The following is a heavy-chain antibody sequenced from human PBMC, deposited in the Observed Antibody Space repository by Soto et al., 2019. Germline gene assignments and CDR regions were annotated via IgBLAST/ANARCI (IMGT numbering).Heavy chain of an antibody. CDR3: ARVPHIVVVTAIPEAFDY. V-gene: IGHV3-11*01. CDR1: GFTFSDYY. D-gene: IGHD2-21*02. J-gene: IGHJ4*02. Sequence: QVQLVEPGGGLVKPGGSLRLSCAASGFTFSDYYMCWIRQAPGKGLEWVSYISSSGSTIYYADSVKGRFTISRDNAKNTLYLKMNSLEAEDTAVYCCARVPHIVVVTAIPEAFDYWGQGTLVTVSS. CDR2: ISSSGSTI.